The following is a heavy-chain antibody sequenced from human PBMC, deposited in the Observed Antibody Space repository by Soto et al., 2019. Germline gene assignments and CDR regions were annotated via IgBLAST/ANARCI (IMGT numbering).Heavy chain of an antibody. CDR2: IYPGDSDA. D-gene: IGHD3-9*01. CDR3: ARQADYNILTGYFYYFDY. J-gene: IGHJ4*02. Sequence: GESLKISCKSAGYIFTDYWIGWGLQGPGEGLEWMGIIYPGDSDARYSTSFQGQVTISVDTSINTAFLRWNSLTASDTAIYYCARQADYNILTGYFYYFDYWGQGSLVTVSS. V-gene: IGHV5-51*01. CDR1: GYIFTDYW.